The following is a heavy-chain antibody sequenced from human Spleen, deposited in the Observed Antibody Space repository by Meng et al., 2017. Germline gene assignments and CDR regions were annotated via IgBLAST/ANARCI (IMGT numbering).Heavy chain of an antibody. CDR1: GGSFSGYY. J-gene: IGHJ1*01. V-gene: IGHV4-34*01. D-gene: IGHD3-10*01. CDR2: IKHSGST. Sequence: QWGAGVLSPSDALTPGGAVYGGSFSGYYWSWIRQPPGKGLEWIGEIKHSGSTNYNPSLKSRVTISVDTSKNQFSLKLSSVTAADTSVYYCARGVPYYYGSGSYPYFQHWGQGTLVTVSS. CDR3: ARGVPYYYGSGSYPYFQH.